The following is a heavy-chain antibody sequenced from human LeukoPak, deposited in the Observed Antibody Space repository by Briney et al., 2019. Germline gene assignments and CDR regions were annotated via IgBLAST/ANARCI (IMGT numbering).Heavy chain of an antibody. Sequence: SETLSLTCTVSDDSISDYYRGWIRQPPGKGLEWIGYFYNSGRSTYNPSLKSRVTISADTSKNHSSLKLNSVTTADTAVYYCTRGAGWLIDYWGQGILVTVSS. CDR2: FYNSGRS. J-gene: IGHJ4*02. CDR3: TRGAGWLIDY. CDR1: DDSISDYY. V-gene: IGHV4-59*01. D-gene: IGHD3-16*01.